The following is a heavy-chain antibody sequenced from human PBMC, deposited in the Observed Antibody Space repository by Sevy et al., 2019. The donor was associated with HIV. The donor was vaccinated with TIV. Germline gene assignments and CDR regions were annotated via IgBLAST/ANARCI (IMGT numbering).Heavy chain of an antibody. CDR1: DGSFSGYY. CDR2: INESGIT. Sequence: SETLSLTCAVPDGSFSGYYWNWIRQLPGKGLEWIGEINESGITYYNPSLKSRVTISVDTSKKQFSLKLNSVTAVDSAVYFCARSPPVVVVPGAPSWFDPWGQGTLVTVSS. D-gene: IGHD2-2*01. J-gene: IGHJ5*02. CDR3: ARSPPVVVVPGAPSWFDP. V-gene: IGHV4-34*01.